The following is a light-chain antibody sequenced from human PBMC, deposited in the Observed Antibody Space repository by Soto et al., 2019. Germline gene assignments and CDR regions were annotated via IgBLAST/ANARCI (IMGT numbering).Light chain of an antibody. Sequence: QSALTQPASVSGSPGQSITISCTGTSSDVGGYNYASWYQQHPGKAPKLMIYDVSNRPSGVSNRFSGSKSGNTASLTISGLQAEDEADYYCSSYTSSSPYVFGTGTKVT. CDR1: SSDVGGYNY. CDR3: SSYTSSSPYV. CDR2: DVS. V-gene: IGLV2-14*01. J-gene: IGLJ1*01.